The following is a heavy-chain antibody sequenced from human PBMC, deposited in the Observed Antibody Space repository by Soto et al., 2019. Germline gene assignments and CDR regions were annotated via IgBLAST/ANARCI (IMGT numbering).Heavy chain of an antibody. J-gene: IGHJ6*02. CDR1: GGSFSGYY. Sequence: SETLYLTCAVYGGSFSGYYWSWIRQPPGKGLEWIGEINHSGSTNYNPSLKSRVTISVDTSKNQFSLKLSSVTAADTAVYYCARALRITIFGVVRTYYGMDVWGQGTTVTVSS. V-gene: IGHV4-34*01. D-gene: IGHD3-3*01. CDR2: INHSGST. CDR3: ARALRITIFGVVRTYYGMDV.